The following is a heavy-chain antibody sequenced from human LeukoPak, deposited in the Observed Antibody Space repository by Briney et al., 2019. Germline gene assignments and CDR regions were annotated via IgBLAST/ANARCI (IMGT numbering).Heavy chain of an antibody. D-gene: IGHD4-11*01. CDR2: IYYSGST. CDR1: GGSISSSSYY. V-gene: IGHV4-39*01. CDR3: ARGTTVATYFDY. J-gene: IGHJ4*02. Sequence: SETLSLTCTVSGGSISSSSYYWGWIRQPPGKGLEWIGSIYYSGSTYYNPSLKSRVTISVDTSKNQFSLKLSSVTAADTAVYYCARGTTVATYFDYWGQGTLVTVSS.